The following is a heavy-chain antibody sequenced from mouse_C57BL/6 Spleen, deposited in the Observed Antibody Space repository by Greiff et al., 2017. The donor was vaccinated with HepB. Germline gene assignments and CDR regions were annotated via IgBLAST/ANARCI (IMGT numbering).Heavy chain of an antibody. V-gene: IGHV1-53*01. CDR2: INPSNGGT. D-gene: IGHD1-1*01. CDR1: GYTFTSYW. Sequence: VQLQQPGTELVKPGASVKLSCKASGYTFTSYWMHWVKQRPGQGLEWIGNINPSNGGTNYNEKFKSKATLTVDKSSSTAYMQLSSLTSEDSAVYYCARGYYYGSRRGYAMDYWGQGTSVTVSS. J-gene: IGHJ4*01. CDR3: ARGYYYGSRRGYAMDY.